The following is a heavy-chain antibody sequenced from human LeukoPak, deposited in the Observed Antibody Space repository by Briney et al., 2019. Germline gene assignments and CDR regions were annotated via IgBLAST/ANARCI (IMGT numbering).Heavy chain of an antibody. D-gene: IGHD2-8*01. V-gene: IGHV1-18*01. Sequence: ASVKVSYKAVGFKFTSYDINWVRQASGQGLEWMGWISAYNGNTNYAQKLQGRVTMTTDTSTSTAYMELRSLRSDDTAVYYCAREYCTNGVCSAADYWGQGTLVTVSS. CDR3: AREYCTNGVCSAADY. CDR1: GFKFTSYD. CDR2: ISAYNGNT. J-gene: IGHJ4*02.